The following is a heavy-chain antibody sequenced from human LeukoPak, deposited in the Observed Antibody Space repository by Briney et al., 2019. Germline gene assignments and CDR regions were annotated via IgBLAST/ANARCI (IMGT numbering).Heavy chain of an antibody. D-gene: IGHD1-26*01. CDR3: TTVVGARNYYYGMDV. CDR1: GFTFSNAW. V-gene: IGHV3-15*01. J-gene: IGHJ6*02. Sequence: GGSLTLSCAASGFTFSNAWMSWVRQAPGKGLEWVGRIKSNNDGRTTDYAAPVKGRFTNSRNDSKNTMYLQMNSLKTEDTAVYYCTTVVGARNYYYGMDVWGQGTTVTVSS. CDR2: IKSNNDGRTT.